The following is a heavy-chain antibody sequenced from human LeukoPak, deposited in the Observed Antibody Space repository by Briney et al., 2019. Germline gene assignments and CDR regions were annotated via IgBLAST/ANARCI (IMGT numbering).Heavy chain of an antibody. D-gene: IGHD6-13*01. CDR3: ARAPKSWQQLTRYYYYMDV. J-gene: IGHJ6*03. CDR1: GGSISSGGYS. V-gene: IGHV4-30-2*01. Sequence: PSETLSLTCAVSGGSISSGGYSWSWIRQPPGKGLEWIGYIYHSGSTYYNPSLKSRVTISVDTSKNQFSLKLSSVTAADTAVYYCARAPKSWQQLTRYYYYMDVWGKGTTVTVSS. CDR2: IYHSGST.